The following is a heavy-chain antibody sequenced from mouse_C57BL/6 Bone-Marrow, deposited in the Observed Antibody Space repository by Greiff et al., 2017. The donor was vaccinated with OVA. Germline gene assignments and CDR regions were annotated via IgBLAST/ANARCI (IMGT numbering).Heavy chain of an antibody. D-gene: IGHD2-3*01. CDR1: GFSLTSYG. CDR2: IWRGGST. J-gene: IGHJ3*01. Sequence: VKLMESGPGLVQPSQSLSITCTVSGFSLTSYGVHWVRQSPGKGLEWLGVIWRGGSTDYNAAFMSRLSITKDNSSSQVFLKMNYLQADYTAIYYWAKKGDGYYGFAYWGQGTLVTVSA. V-gene: IGHV2-5*01. CDR3: AKKGDGYYGFAY.